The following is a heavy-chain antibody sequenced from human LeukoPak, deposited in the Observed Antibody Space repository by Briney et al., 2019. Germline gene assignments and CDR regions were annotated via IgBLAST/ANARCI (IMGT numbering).Heavy chain of an antibody. CDR2: IIPIFGTA. CDR3: ARSMGGGSYYALDY. Sequence: SVKVSCKASGGTFSTYAISWVRQAPGQGLEWMGGIIPIFGTANYAQKFQGRVTITTDESTSTAYMELSSLRSEDTAVYYCARSMGGGSYYALDYWGQGTLVTVSS. CDR1: GGTFSTYA. V-gene: IGHV1-69*05. J-gene: IGHJ4*02. D-gene: IGHD1-26*01.